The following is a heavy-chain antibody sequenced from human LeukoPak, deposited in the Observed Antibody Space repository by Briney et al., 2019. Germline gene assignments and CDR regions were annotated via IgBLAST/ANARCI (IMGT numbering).Heavy chain of an antibody. CDR2: ISYDGSNK. Sequence: PGGSLRLSCAVSGFTFSSYAMHWVRQAPGKGLEWVALISYDGSNKYYADSVKARFIISRDNSKNTVYLQMNSLRPEDTAVYYCAKDSKRWKTYYYASGSYHFDYWGQGTLVTVSS. J-gene: IGHJ4*02. CDR1: GFTFSSYA. CDR3: AKDSKRWKTYYYASGSYHFDY. D-gene: IGHD3-10*01. V-gene: IGHV3-30*04.